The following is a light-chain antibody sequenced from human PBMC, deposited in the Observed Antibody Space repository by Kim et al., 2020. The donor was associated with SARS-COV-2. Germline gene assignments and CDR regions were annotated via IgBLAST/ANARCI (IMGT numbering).Light chain of an antibody. CDR2: RDN. J-gene: IGLJ1*01. Sequence: VALGQTAMITCEGNNIGGKNVHWYQQSPGQAPVLVISRDNNRPSGIPERFSGSKSGNTATLIISRAQAEDETDYYCQVWDSSTGYVFGTGTKVTVL. CDR1: NIGGKN. V-gene: IGLV3-9*01. CDR3: QVWDSSTGYV.